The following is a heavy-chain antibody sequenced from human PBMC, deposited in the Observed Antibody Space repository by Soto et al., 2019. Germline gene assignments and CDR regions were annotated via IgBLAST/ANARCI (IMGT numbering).Heavy chain of an antibody. V-gene: IGHV3-21*01. Sequence: GGSLRLSCAASGFTFSSYSMNWVRQAPGKGLEWVSSISSSSSYIYYADSVKGRFTISRDNAKNSLYLQMNSLRAEDTAVYYCARVPYSGISTYYYGMGVWGRGTTVTVSS. CDR3: ARVPYSGISTYYYGMGV. J-gene: IGHJ6*02. CDR2: ISSSSSYI. CDR1: GFTFSSYS. D-gene: IGHD1-26*01.